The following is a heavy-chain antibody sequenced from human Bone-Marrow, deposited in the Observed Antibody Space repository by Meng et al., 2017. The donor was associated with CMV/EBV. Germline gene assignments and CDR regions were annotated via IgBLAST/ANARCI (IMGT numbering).Heavy chain of an antibody. V-gene: IGHV3-9*01. CDR2: ISWNSGSI. CDR1: GFTFDDYA. CDR3: ARDLRFSAWELRWFDP. D-gene: IGHD1-26*01. Sequence: SLKISCAASGFTFDDYAMHWVRQAPGKGLEWVSGISWNSGSIGYADSVKGRFTISRDNAKNSLYLQMNSLRAEDTAVYYCARDLRFSAWELRWFDPWGQGTLVTVSS. J-gene: IGHJ5*02.